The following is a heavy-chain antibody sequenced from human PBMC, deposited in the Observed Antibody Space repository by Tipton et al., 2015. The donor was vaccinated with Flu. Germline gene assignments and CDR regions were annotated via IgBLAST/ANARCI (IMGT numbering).Heavy chain of an antibody. V-gene: IGHV3-11*01. J-gene: IGHJ3*02. D-gene: IGHD1-26*01. Sequence: QLVQSGGGLVKAGGSLRVSCAASGFSFSDYYMTWIRQAPGRGLEWVSYISATGNTIKYADSVKSRFTISRDNANNSLYLEMNSLRVEDTAVYYCARASSSGTYSMDAFNIWGQGTMVTVSA. CDR3: ARASSSGTYSMDAFNI. CDR2: ISATGNTI. CDR1: GFSFSDYY.